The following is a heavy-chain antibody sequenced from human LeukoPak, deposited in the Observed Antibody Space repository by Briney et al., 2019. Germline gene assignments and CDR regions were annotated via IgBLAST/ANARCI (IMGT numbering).Heavy chain of an antibody. D-gene: IGHD4-17*01. CDR3: ARTGSTVTMLYPFDH. CDR1: GGSIRSYY. V-gene: IGHV4-59*01. Sequence: SETLSLTCTVSGGSIRSYYWSWIRQPPGKGLEWIGYIYYSGSTNYNPPLKSRVSISVDTSKNQFSLKLSSVTAADTAVYYCARTGSTVTMLYPFDHWGQGTLVTVSS. J-gene: IGHJ4*02. CDR2: IYYSGST.